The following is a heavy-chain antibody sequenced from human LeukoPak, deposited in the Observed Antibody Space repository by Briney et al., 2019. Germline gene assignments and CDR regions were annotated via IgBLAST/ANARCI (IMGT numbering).Heavy chain of an antibody. Sequence: PGGSLRLSCAASGFTFSSYSMNWVRQAPGKGLEWVSSINSSSSYIYYADSVKGRFTISRDNAKNSLYLQKNSLRAEDTAVYYCARDQQHQLLYSFGIDYWGQGTLVTVSS. CDR1: GFTFSSYS. CDR2: INSSSSYI. V-gene: IGHV3-21*01. J-gene: IGHJ4*02. D-gene: IGHD2-2*02. CDR3: ARDQQHQLLYSFGIDY.